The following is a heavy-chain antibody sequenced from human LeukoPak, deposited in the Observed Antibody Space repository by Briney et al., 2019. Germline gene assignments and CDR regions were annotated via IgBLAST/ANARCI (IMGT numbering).Heavy chain of an antibody. Sequence: PSETLSLTCTVSGGSISNYYWSWLRQPPGKGLEWIGYTYYSGSTNYNPSLKSRVTISVDTSKKQFSLKLSSVTAADTAVYYCARVTGYIIEDYFDYWGQGTLVTVSS. J-gene: IGHJ4*02. D-gene: IGHD6-13*01. CDR2: TYYSGST. CDR1: GGSISNYY. V-gene: IGHV4-59*01. CDR3: ARVTGYIIEDYFDY.